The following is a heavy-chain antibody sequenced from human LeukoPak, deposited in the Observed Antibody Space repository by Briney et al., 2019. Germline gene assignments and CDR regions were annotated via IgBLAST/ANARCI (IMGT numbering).Heavy chain of an antibody. CDR2: INSDGTAS. CDR1: GFTFSSYW. D-gene: IGHD5-24*01. Sequence: PGGSLRHSCAVSGFTFSSYWMHWVRQAPGKGLVWVSRINSDGTASTYADSVKGRFTISRDKAKNTLLLQMNRLRVDATALYYCGRSKRKGRSPFDYWGQGTLVTVSS. CDR3: GRSKRKGRSPFDY. V-gene: IGHV3-74*01. J-gene: IGHJ4*02.